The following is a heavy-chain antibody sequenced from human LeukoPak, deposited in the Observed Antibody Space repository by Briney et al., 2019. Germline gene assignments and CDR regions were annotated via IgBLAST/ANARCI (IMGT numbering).Heavy chain of an antibody. D-gene: IGHD3-10*01. CDR3: ARDTHGSGSSFYYYHGMDV. CDR1: GGTFSSYA. J-gene: IGHJ6*02. V-gene: IGHV1-69*01. Sequence: GSSVKVSCKASGGTFSSYAISWVRQAPGQGLEWMGGIIPIFGTANYAQKFQGRVTITADESTSTAYMELSSLRSEDTAVYYCARDTHGSGSSFYYYHGMDVWGQGTTVTVSS. CDR2: IIPIFGTA.